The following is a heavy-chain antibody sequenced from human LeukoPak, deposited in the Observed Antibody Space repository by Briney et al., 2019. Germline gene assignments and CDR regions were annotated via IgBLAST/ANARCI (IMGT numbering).Heavy chain of an antibody. CDR3: ARDHEVVVVPAAIDP. D-gene: IGHD2-2*01. CDR1: GYTFTGYY. CDR2: INPNSGGT. J-gene: IGHJ5*02. Sequence: ASVKVSCKASGYTFTGYYMHWVRPAPGQGLAWMGWINPNSGGTNYAQKFQGRVTMTRDTSISTAYMELSRLRSDDTAVYYCARDHEVVVVPAAIDPWGQGTLVTVSS. V-gene: IGHV1-2*02.